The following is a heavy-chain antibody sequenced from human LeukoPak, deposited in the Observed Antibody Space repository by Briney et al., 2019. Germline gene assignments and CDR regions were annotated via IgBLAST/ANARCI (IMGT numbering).Heavy chain of an antibody. CDR3: ARSRDVVVTAIHDDHFDY. Sequence: GGSPRLSCAASGFSFDDYDMNWVRQAPGKGLEWVSSISSSSSYIYYADSVKGRFTISRDNAKNSLYLQMNSLRAEDTAVYYCARSRDVVVTAIHDDHFDYWGQGTLVTVSS. CDR1: GFSFDDYD. J-gene: IGHJ4*02. CDR2: ISSSSSYI. V-gene: IGHV3-21*01. D-gene: IGHD2-21*02.